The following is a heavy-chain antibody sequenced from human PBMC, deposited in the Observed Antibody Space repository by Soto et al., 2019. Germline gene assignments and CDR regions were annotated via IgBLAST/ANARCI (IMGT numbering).Heavy chain of an antibody. D-gene: IGHD5-18*01. J-gene: IGHJ4*02. CDR2: IIPIFGTA. CDR3: AREYSYGQGGIN. CDR1: GGTFSSYA. V-gene: IGHV1-69*12. Sequence: QVQLVQSGAEVKKPGSSVKVSCKASGGTFSSYAISWVRQAPGQGLEWMGGIIPIFGTANYAQKFQGRVTITADEYTSTAYMELSSLRAENTAVYYCAREYSYGQGGINWGQGTLVTVSS.